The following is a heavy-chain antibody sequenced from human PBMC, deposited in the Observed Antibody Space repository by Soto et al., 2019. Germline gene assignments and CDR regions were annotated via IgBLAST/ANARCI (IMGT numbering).Heavy chain of an antibody. CDR1: GYTFITYA. CDR2: IDVGNTNT. Sequence: ASVKVSCKASGYTFITYAMHWVRQAPGQRLEWMGWIDVGNTNTKYSQKFQGRVTFTRDTFASTAYMELRSLRSEDTAVYYCARDSNWRLHTWFAPWGQGTLFTVSS. CDR3: ARDSNWRLHTWFAP. J-gene: IGHJ5*02. V-gene: IGHV1-3*01. D-gene: IGHD1-1*01.